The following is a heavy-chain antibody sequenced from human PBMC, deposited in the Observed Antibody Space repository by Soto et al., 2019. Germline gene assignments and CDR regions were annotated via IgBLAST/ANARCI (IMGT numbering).Heavy chain of an antibody. Sequence: ASVKVSCKASGYTLTIYGISWVRQAPGQGLEWMGWISAYNGNTNYAQKLQGRVTMTTDTSTSTAYMELRSLRSDDTAVYYCARDRSKYYDFWNWGQGTLVTVSS. CDR1: GYTLTIYG. V-gene: IGHV1-18*01. J-gene: IGHJ4*02. CDR2: ISAYNGNT. D-gene: IGHD3-3*01. CDR3: ARDRSKYYDFWN.